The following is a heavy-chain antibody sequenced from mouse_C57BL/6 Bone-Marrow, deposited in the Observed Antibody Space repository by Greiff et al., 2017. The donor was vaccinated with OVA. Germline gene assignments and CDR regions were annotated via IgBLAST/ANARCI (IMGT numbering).Heavy chain of an antibody. CDR3: ARSPYYYGSSYVGYFDV. V-gene: IGHV1-4*01. CDR2: INPSSGYT. J-gene: IGHJ1*03. CDR1: GYTFTSYT. D-gene: IGHD1-1*01. Sequence: QVQLQQSGAELARPGASVKMSCKASGYTFTSYTMHWVKQRPGQGLEWIGYINPSSGYTKYNQKFKDKATLTADKSSSTAYMQLSSLTSEDSAVYYCARSPYYYGSSYVGYFDVWGTGTTVTVSS.